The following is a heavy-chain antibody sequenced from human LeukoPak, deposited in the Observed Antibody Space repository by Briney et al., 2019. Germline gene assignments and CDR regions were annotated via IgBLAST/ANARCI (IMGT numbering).Heavy chain of an antibody. J-gene: IGHJ6*02. CDR3: AREYYYGSGSYYNFVLGLYYYYGMDV. D-gene: IGHD3-10*01. Sequence: GGSLRLSYAASGFTFSSYAMHWVRQAPGKGLEWVAVISYDGSNKYYADSVKGRFTISRDNSKNTLYLQMNSLRAEDTAVYYCAREYYYGSGSYYNFVLGLYYYYGMDVWGQGTTVTVSS. CDR1: GFTFSSYA. V-gene: IGHV3-30-3*01. CDR2: ISYDGSNK.